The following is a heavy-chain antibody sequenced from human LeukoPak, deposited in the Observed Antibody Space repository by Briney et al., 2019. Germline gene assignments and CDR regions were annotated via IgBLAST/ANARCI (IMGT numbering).Heavy chain of an antibody. CDR3: SRGSPGYSSGWYV. D-gene: IGHD6-13*01. CDR2: VNSDGSTT. Sequence: YXMXWVRQAPGXGLVWVSRVNSDGSTTTYADSVKGRFTISRDNANNTLYLQMNSLRAEDTAVYYCSRGSPGYSSGWYVWGQGTTVTVSS. J-gene: IGHJ6*02. V-gene: IGHV3-74*01. CDR1: YX.